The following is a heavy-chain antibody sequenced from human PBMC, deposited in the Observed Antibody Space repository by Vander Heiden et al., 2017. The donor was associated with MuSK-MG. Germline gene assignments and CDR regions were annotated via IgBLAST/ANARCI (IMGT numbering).Heavy chain of an antibody. Sequence: QVQLVQSGSELKKPGASVEVSCKASGFTFTRYAMNWGRQAPGQGLEWMGWINSNTGNPTYAQGFTGRFVFSLDTSVSTAYLQISSLKAEDTAVYYCARVTLGSAFDIWGQGTMVTVSS. CDR2: INSNTGNP. V-gene: IGHV7-4-1*02. CDR3: ARVTLGSAFDI. CDR1: GFTFTRYA. J-gene: IGHJ3*02. D-gene: IGHD3-10*01.